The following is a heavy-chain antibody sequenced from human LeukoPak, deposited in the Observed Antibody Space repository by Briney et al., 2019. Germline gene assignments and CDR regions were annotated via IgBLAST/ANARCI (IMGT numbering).Heavy chain of an antibody. D-gene: IGHD3-9*01. CDR2: ISFDSSHE. Sequence: GGSLRLSCAASGFTFGSYGMHWVRQAPGKGLEWVAFISFDSSHEYYGDSMRGRFTISRDNSKNTLYPQMNSLRAEDTAVYYCARGPYYDILTGFHFYFDYWGQGTLVTVSS. CDR3: ARGPYYDILTGFHFYFDY. J-gene: IGHJ4*02. CDR1: GFTFGSYG. V-gene: IGHV3-33*01.